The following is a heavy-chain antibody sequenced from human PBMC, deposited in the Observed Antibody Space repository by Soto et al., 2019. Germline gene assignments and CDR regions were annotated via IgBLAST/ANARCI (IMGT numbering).Heavy chain of an antibody. D-gene: IGHD6-19*01. CDR2: ISGSGGVS. CDR3: ATRYSSGWSRYNWFGP. CDR1: GFTFNSFA. J-gene: IGHJ5*02. Sequence: SGGSLRLSCAASGFTFNSFAMNWVRQAPGRGLEWVSIISGSGGVSYYSDSVGGRFTISRDNSKSTLYLQMNGLRDDDTAVYYCATRYSSGWSRYNWFGPWGQGTLVTVSS. V-gene: IGHV3-23*01.